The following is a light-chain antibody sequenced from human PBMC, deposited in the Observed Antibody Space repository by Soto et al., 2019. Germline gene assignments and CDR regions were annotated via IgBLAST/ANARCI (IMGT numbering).Light chain of an antibody. CDR1: SGSIATNY. J-gene: IGLJ2*01. Sequence: NFMLTQPHSVSESPGKTVTISCTGRSGSIATNYGQWYQQHPGSAPTTVIYEDTQRPSGVPERFSGSTDSSSNSASLTISGLKTEDEDDYYCQSYDVSNPDVVFGERTKLTVL. CDR2: EDT. V-gene: IGLV6-57*02. CDR3: QSYDVSNPDVV.